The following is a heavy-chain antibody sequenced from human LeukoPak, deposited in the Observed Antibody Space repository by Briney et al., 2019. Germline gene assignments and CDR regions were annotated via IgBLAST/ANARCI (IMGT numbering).Heavy chain of an antibody. V-gene: IGHV4-39*01. CDR2: IYYSGST. D-gene: IGHD2-2*01. CDR3: ARHVDCSSTSCYNPTIDY. J-gene: IGHJ4*02. CDR1: GGSISSSSYY. Sequence: SETLSLTCTVSGGSISSSSYYWGWIRQPPGKGLEWIGSIYYSGSTYYNPSLKSRVTISVDTSKNQFSLKPSSVTAADTAVYYCARHVDCSSTSCYNPTIDYWGQGTLVTVSS.